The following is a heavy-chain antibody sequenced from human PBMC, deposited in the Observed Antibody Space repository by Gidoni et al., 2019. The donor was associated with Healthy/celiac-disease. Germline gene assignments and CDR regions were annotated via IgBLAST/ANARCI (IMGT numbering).Heavy chain of an antibody. V-gene: IGHV3-23*01. D-gene: IGHD2-2*02. J-gene: IGHJ5*02. CDR3: AKDRYCSSTSCYSWCDP. Sequence: EVQLLESGGGLVQPGGSLRLYCAASGFTFSSSAMIWVLLAPGKGLEWVSAIRSSCSSTYYSDSVKGRFTISRDNSKNTLYLQIKSLRAEDTAVYYCAKDRYCSSTSCYSWCDPWGQGTLVTVSS. CDR1: GFTFSSSA. CDR2: IRSSCSST.